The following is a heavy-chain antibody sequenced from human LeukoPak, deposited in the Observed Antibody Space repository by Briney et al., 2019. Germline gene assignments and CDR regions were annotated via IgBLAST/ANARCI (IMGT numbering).Heavy chain of an antibody. V-gene: IGHV1-2*02. D-gene: IGHD2-8*01. CDR2: INPNSGGT. Sequence: ASVKVSCKASGYTFTSYGISWVRQAPGQGLEWMGWINPNSGGTNYAQKFQGRVTMTRDTSISTAYMELSRLRSDDTAVYYCARSYCTNGVCLNWFDPWGQGTLVIVSS. CDR3: ARSYCTNGVCLNWFDP. CDR1: GYTFTSYG. J-gene: IGHJ5*02.